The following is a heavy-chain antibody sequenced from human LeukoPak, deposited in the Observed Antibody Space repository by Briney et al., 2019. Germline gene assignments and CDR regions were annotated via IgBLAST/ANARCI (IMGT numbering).Heavy chain of an antibody. CDR3: ARDGGGYNYDNSALGH. D-gene: IGHD3-22*01. J-gene: IGHJ5*02. V-gene: IGHV4-4*07. CDR1: GGSISSYY. CDR2: IYTSGST. Sequence: SETLSLTCTVSGGSISSYYWSWIRQPAGKGLEWIGRIYTSGSTNYNPSLKSRVTMSVDTSKNQFSLKLSSVTAADTAVYYCARDGGGYNYDNSALGHWGQGTLVTVSS.